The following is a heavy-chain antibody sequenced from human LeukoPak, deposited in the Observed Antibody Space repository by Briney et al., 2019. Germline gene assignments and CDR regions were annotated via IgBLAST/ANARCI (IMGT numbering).Heavy chain of an antibody. J-gene: IGHJ4*02. D-gene: IGHD6-13*01. V-gene: IGHV4-4*07. CDR2: IYTSGST. CDR3: ARGFGAAAGDY. CDR1: GGPISSYY. Sequence: SETLTLTCTVSGGPISSYYWSWIRQPAGKGLEWIGRIYTSGSTNYNPSLKSRVTMSVETSKNQISLKLSSVTAADTAVYYCARGFGAAAGDYWGQGTLVTVSS.